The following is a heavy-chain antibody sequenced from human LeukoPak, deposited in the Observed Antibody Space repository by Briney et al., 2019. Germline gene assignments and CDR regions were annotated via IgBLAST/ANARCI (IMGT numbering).Heavy chain of an antibody. CDR2: IYSGGST. V-gene: IGHV3-53*01. J-gene: IGHJ4*02. Sequence: GGSLRLSCAASGFTVSSNYMSWVRQPPGRGLEWVSVIYSGGSTYSADTVRGRFTISRDNSKNTLYLQMNSLRAEDTAGYYCARDGGTGTTGFDYWGEGTLVTVSS. CDR3: ARDGGTGTTGFDY. CDR1: GFTVSSNY. D-gene: IGHD1-1*01.